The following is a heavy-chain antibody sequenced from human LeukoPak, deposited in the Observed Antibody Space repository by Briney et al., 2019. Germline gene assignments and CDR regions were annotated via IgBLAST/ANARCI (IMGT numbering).Heavy chain of an antibody. CDR2: ISFDAKNI. D-gene: IGHD3-22*01. CDR3: ARRDSSTSSESRDYALDI. Sequence: GGSLRLSCAASGFTFSTYAMHWVRQAPGKGLEWVTIISFDAKNIYYADSVKGRFTISRDNSKSTLYLQMNSLGTEDTAVYYCARRDSSTSSESRDYALDIRGQGTMVTVSS. J-gene: IGHJ3*02. CDR1: GFTFSTYA. V-gene: IGHV3-30*04.